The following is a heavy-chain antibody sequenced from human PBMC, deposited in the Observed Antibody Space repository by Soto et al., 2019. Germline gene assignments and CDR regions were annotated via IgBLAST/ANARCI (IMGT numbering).Heavy chain of an antibody. V-gene: IGHV1-69*13. J-gene: IGHJ6*02. D-gene: IGHD3-9*01. Sequence: SVKVSCKASGGTFSSYAISWVRQAPGQGLEWMGGIIPIFGTANYAQKFQGRVTITADESTSTAYMELSSLRSEDTAVYYCARHYDILTGYYVDYYYGMDVWGHGTTVTVSS. CDR3: ARHYDILTGYYVDYYYGMDV. CDR1: GGTFSSYA. CDR2: IIPIFGTA.